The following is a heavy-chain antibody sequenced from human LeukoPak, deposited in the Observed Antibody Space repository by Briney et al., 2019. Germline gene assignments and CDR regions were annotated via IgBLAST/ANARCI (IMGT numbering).Heavy chain of an antibody. CDR3: AKDDGEYYYGSGSYPF. CDR2: ISGSGGRT. Sequence: GGSLRLSCAASGFTFSSYAMSWVRQAPGKGLEWVSAISGSGGRTYYADSVKGRFTISRDNSKNTLYLQMNSLRAEDTAVYYCAKDDGEYYYGSGSYPFWGQGTLVTVSS. D-gene: IGHD3-10*01. J-gene: IGHJ4*02. CDR1: GFTFSSYA. V-gene: IGHV3-23*01.